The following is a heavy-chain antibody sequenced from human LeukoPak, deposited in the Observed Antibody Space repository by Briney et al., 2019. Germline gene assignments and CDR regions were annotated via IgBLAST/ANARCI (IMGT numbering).Heavy chain of an antibody. Sequence: ASVKVSCTASGYTLSSYAIHWMRQAPGQRLEWMGWINTANGNTKYSQKFQGRFTITRDTSASTVYMGLSSLRPGDTAMYYCARDRPHAVAVAGAGYDHWGQGTLVTVSS. CDR1: GYTLSSYA. V-gene: IGHV1-3*04. CDR3: ARDRPHAVAVAGAGYDH. D-gene: IGHD6-19*01. CDR2: INTANGNT. J-gene: IGHJ4*02.